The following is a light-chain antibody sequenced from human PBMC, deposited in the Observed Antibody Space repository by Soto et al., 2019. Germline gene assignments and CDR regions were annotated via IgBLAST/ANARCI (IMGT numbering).Light chain of an antibody. J-gene: IGLJ1*01. CDR2: SNA. V-gene: IGLV1-44*01. Sequence: QSMLTQPPSASGTPGQRVTISCSGTSSNIGSNTVNWYQQVPGAAPKLVIYSNALRPSGVPDRFSGSKSGTSASLAISGLQPDDEADYYCAAWDDSLMGVFGPGTKLTVL. CDR1: SSNIGSNT. CDR3: AAWDDSLMGV.